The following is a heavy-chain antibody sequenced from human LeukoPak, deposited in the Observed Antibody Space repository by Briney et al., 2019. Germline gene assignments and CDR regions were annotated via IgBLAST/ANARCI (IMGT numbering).Heavy chain of an antibody. CDR1: GYTFNSYY. V-gene: IGHV1-46*02. J-gene: IGHJ4*02. D-gene: IGHD1-1*01. CDR3: ARESIGTLGD. CDR2: INPSRGST. Sequence: ASVTVSCTASGYTFNSYYIHWVRQAPGQGLEWMGVINPSRGSTTYAQKFQGGVTMSRDTSTNTVYMELTSLRSEDTAVYYCARESIGTLGDWGQGTLVTVSS.